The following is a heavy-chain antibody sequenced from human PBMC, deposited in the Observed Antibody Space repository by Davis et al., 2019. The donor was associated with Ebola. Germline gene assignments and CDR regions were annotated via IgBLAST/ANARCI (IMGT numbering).Heavy chain of an antibody. CDR3: ARFYSSSSGLGYYYYGMDV. Sequence: GRSLRLSCKGSGYSFTSYWIGWVRQMPGKGLEWMGIIYPGDSDTRYSPSFQGQVTISADKSISTAYLQWSSLKASDTAMYYCARFYSSSSGLGYYYYGMDVWGQGTTVTVSS. J-gene: IGHJ6*02. CDR2: IYPGDSDT. CDR1: GYSFTSYW. D-gene: IGHD6-6*01. V-gene: IGHV5-51*01.